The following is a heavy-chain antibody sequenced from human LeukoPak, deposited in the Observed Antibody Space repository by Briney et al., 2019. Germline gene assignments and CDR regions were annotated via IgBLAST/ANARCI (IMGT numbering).Heavy chain of an antibody. CDR3: ARDRYYYDYVWGSYYFDY. V-gene: IGHV3-43D*03. D-gene: IGHD3-16*01. CDR1: GFTFDDYA. J-gene: IGHJ4*02. CDR2: ISWDGGST. Sequence: TGGSLRLSCAASGFTFDDYAMHWVRQAPGKGLEWVSLISWDGGSTYYADSVKGRFTISRDNSKNSLYLQMNSLRAEDTAVYYCARDRYYYDYVWGSYYFDYWGQGTLVTVSS.